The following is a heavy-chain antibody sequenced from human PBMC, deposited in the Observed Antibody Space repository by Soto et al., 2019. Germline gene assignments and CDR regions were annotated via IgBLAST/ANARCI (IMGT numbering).Heavy chain of an antibody. J-gene: IGHJ6*02. CDR1: GYTFTSYD. D-gene: IGHD3-3*01. Sequence: ASVKVSCKAPGYTFTSYDINWVRQATGQGLEWMGWMNPNSGNTGYAQKFQGRVTMTRNTSISTAYMELSSLRSEDTAVYYCARGSINNDFWSGYYKGYYYGMDVWGQGTTVTGS. CDR3: ARGSINNDFWSGYYKGYYYGMDV. V-gene: IGHV1-8*01. CDR2: MNPNSGNT.